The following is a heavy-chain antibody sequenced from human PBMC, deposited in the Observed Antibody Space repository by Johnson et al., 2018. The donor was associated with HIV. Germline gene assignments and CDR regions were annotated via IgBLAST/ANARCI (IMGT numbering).Heavy chain of an antibody. CDR1: GFTFSSYA. CDR3: ARGWSRTTIFGVYINMGAFDI. CDR2: ISGSGGST. J-gene: IGHJ3*02. D-gene: IGHD3-3*01. Sequence: QMLLVESGGGLVQPGGSLRLSCAAPGFTFSSYAMHWVRQAPGKGLEYVSAISGSGGSTYYADSVKGRFTISRDNSKNILYLQMNSLRAGDTAVYYCARGWSRTTIFGVYINMGAFDIWGQGTMVTVSS. V-gene: IGHV3-64*04.